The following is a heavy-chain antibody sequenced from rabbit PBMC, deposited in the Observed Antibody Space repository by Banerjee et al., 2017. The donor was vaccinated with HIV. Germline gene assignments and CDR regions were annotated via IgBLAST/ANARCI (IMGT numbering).Heavy chain of an antibody. Sequence: QSLEESGGGLVQPEGSLTLTCTASGFSFSSGYYMCWVRQAPGKGLEWIGCIWTGNGNTYYASWAKGRFTISKTSSTTVTLQMTSLTAADTGTYFCARFYVVYGYAADLWGQGTLVTVS. D-gene: IGHD6-1*01. CDR1: GFSFSSGYY. V-gene: IGHV1S40*01. J-gene: IGHJ2*01. CDR2: IWTGNGNT. CDR3: ARFYVVYGYAADL.